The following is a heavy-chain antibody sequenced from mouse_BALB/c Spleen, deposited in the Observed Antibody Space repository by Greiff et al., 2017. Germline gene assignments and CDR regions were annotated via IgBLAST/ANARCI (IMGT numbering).Heavy chain of an antibody. Sequence: VKLMESGPELVKPGALVKISCKASGYTFTSYDINWVKQRPGQGLEWIGWIYPRDCSTKYNEKFKGKSTLTADKSSSTAYMQLSSLTSENSAVYFCARAGTGYFDYWGQGTTLTVSS. CDR3: ARAGTGYFDY. V-gene: IGHV1S56*01. CDR2: IYPRDCST. D-gene: IGHD4-1*01. CDR1: GYTFTSYD. J-gene: IGHJ2*01.